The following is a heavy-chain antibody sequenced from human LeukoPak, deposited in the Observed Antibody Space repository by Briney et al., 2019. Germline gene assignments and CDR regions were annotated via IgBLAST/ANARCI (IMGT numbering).Heavy chain of an antibody. CDR2: ISYDGSNK. V-gene: IGHV3-30-3*01. CDR1: GFTFSSYA. D-gene: IGHD3-3*01. CDR3: ARDHYDFWSGYLFSSREYYFDY. J-gene: IGHJ4*02. Sequence: GRSLRLSCAASGFTFSSYAMHWVRQAPGKGLEWVAVISYDGSNKYYADSVKGRFTISRDNSKNTLYLQMNSLRAEDTAVYYCARDHYDFWSGYLFSSREYYFDYWGQGTLVTVSS.